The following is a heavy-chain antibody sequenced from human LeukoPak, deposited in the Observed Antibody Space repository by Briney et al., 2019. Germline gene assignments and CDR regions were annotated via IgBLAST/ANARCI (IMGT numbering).Heavy chain of an antibody. V-gene: IGHV3-21*01. CDR1: GFTFSIYS. CDR3: ARGRGYSYGSLDY. J-gene: IGHJ4*02. D-gene: IGHD5-18*01. Sequence: GGSLRLSCAASGFTFSIYSMNWVRQAPGKGLEWVSSISSSSSYIYYADSVKGRFTISRDNAKNSLYLQMNSLRAEDTAVYYCARGRGYSYGSLDYWGQGTLVTVSS. CDR2: ISSSSSYI.